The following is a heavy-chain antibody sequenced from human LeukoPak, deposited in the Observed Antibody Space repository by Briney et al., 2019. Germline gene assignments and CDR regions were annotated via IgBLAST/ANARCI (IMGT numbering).Heavy chain of an antibody. D-gene: IGHD6-19*01. CDR1: GYTFTSYA. CDR2: INTNTGNP. Sequence: ASVKVSCKASGYTFTSYAMNWVRQAPGQGLEWMGWINTNTGNPTYAQGFTGRFVFSLDTSVSTAYLQISSLKAEDTAVYYCARLVAGTDYYYGMDVWGQGTTVTVSS. V-gene: IGHV7-4-1*02. CDR3: ARLVAGTDYYYGMDV. J-gene: IGHJ6*02.